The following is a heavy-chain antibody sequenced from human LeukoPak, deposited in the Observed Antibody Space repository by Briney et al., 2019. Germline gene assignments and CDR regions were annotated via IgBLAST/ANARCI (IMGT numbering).Heavy chain of an antibody. V-gene: IGHV3-30*02. Sequence: GGSLRLSCAASGFTFSSYGMHWVRQAPGKGLEWVAFIRYDGSNKYYADSVKGRFTISRDNSKNTLYLQMNSLRAEDTAVYYCAREMPQIAAAGTFRYWGQGTLVTVSS. CDR1: GFTFSSYG. CDR2: IRYDGSNK. J-gene: IGHJ4*02. CDR3: AREMPQIAAAGTFRY. D-gene: IGHD6-13*01.